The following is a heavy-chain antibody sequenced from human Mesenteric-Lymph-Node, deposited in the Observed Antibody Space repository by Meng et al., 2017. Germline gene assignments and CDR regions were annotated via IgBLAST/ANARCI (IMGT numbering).Heavy chain of an antibody. Sequence: QVQLQQWGAGRLKLSGTLSLTCAVYGGSFSGYYWSWIRQPPGKGLEWIGEINHSGSTNYNPSLKSRVTISVDTSKNQFSLKLSSVTAADTAVYYCARDDGIRTVDYWGRGTLVTVSS. CDR2: INHSGST. J-gene: IGHJ4*02. CDR3: ARDDGIRTVDY. V-gene: IGHV4-34*01. D-gene: IGHD5-18*01. CDR1: GGSFSGYY.